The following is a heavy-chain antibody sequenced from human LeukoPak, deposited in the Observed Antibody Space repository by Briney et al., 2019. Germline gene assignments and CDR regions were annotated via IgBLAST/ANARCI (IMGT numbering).Heavy chain of an antibody. D-gene: IGHD3-22*01. CDR2: IYYSGST. CDR1: GGSISSSSYY. Sequence: SSETLSLTCTVSGGSISSSSYYWGWIRQPPGKGLEWIGSIYYSGSTYYNPSLKSRVTISVDTSKNQFSLKLSSVTAADTAVYYCASLVLDYDSSGELIDYWGQGTLVTVSS. V-gene: IGHV4-39*07. CDR3: ASLVLDYDSSGELIDY. J-gene: IGHJ4*02.